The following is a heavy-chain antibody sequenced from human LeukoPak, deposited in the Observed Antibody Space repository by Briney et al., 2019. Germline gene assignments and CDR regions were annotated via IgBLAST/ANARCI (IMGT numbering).Heavy chain of an antibody. Sequence: ASVNVSCKTSVYTFTNYAISWVRQAPGQGLEWVGWTSAYSGNTDYAQKFQGRVTMTTDSSTSTAYMELRSLRSDDTAVYYCARDLPADTGYETHDYWGQGTLVTVSS. D-gene: IGHD5-12*01. CDR3: ARDLPADTGYETHDY. V-gene: IGHV1-18*01. CDR1: VYTFTNYA. J-gene: IGHJ4*02. CDR2: TSAYSGNT.